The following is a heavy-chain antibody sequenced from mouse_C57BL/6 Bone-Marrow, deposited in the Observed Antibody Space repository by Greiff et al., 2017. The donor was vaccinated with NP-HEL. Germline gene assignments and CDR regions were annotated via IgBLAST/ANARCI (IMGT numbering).Heavy chain of an antibody. D-gene: IGHD1-1*01. CDR1: GYTFTSYW. Sequence: QVQLKESGAELAKPGASVKLSCKASGYTFTSYWMHWVKQRPGQGLEWIGYINPSSGYTKYNQKFKDKATLTADKSSSTAYMQLSSLTYEDSAVYYCARGYGSSYVWFAYWGQGTLVTVSA. CDR3: ARGYGSSYVWFAY. CDR2: INPSSGYT. J-gene: IGHJ3*01. V-gene: IGHV1-7*01.